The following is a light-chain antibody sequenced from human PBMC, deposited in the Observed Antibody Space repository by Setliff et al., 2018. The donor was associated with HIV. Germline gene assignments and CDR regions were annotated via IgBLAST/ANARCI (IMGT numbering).Light chain of an antibody. J-gene: IGLJ1*01. CDR3: CSYAGTDTYI. CDR1: SSDVGGYNY. V-gene: IGLV2-11*01. Sequence: QSVLTQPASVSGSPGQSITISCTGTSSDVGGYNYVSWYQQHPGKAPKLIIYDVSKRPSGVPDRFSGSKSGDTASLTISGLQSEDEADYYCCSYAGTDTYIFGTGTKVTVL. CDR2: DVS.